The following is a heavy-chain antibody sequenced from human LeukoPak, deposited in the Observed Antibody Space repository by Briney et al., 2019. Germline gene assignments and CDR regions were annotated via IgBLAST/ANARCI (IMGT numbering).Heavy chain of an antibody. CDR3: AKDEYYDFWSGYLVDY. Sequence: GGSLRLSCAASGFTFSNYAMSWVRQAPGKGLEWVSAISGSGGSTYYADSVKGRFTISRDNSKNTLYLQMNSLRAEDTAVYYCAKDEYYDFWSGYLVDYWGQGTLVTVSS. V-gene: IGHV3-23*01. CDR2: ISGSGGST. D-gene: IGHD3-3*01. J-gene: IGHJ4*02. CDR1: GFTFSNYA.